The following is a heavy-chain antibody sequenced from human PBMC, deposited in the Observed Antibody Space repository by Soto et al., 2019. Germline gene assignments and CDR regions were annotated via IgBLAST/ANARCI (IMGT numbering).Heavy chain of an antibody. CDR2: IDPSDSYT. Sequence: GESLKISCKGSGYSFTSYWISWVRQMPGKVLEWMGRIDPSDSYTNYSPSFQGHVTISADKSISTAYLQWSSLKASDTAMYYCASSPRGYCSSTSCRELGNYYGMDVWGQGTTVTVSS. J-gene: IGHJ6*02. V-gene: IGHV5-10-1*01. CDR1: GYSFTSYW. D-gene: IGHD2-2*01. CDR3: ASSPRGYCSSTSCRELGNYYGMDV.